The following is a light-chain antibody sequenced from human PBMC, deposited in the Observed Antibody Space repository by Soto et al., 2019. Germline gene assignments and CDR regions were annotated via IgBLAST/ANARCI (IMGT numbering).Light chain of an antibody. CDR1: QSVSSY. CDR2: GAS. J-gene: IGKJ1*01. Sequence: EIVMTQSPATVSVSPGETVTLSCRASQSVSSYLAWYQQKPGQAPRLLLYGASNRATGIQARFSGSGSGTDFTLTISSLRSEDFAIDYWQQYNKGPVTFGQGTKVDI. CDR3: QQYNKGPVT. V-gene: IGKV3-15*01.